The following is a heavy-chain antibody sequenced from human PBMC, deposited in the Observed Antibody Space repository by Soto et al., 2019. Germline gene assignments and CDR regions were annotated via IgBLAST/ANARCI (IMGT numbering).Heavy chain of an antibody. CDR1: GFTFSSYA. D-gene: IGHD6-6*01. V-gene: IGHV3-23*01. J-gene: IGHJ4*02. CDR3: AKDFESIAARPLCFDY. Sequence: EVQLLESGGGLVQPGGSLRLSCAASGFTFSSYAMSWVRQAPGKGLEWVSAISGSGGSTYYADSVKGRFTISRDNSKNTLYLQMNSLRAEDTAVYYCAKDFESIAARPLCFDYWGQGTLVTVSS. CDR2: ISGSGGST.